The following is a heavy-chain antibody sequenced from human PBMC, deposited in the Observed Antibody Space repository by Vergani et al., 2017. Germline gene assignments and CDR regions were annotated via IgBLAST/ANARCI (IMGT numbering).Heavy chain of an antibody. V-gene: IGHV3-23*01. CDR1: GFTLSDYA. D-gene: IGHD3-3*01. CDR3: VRGGRGDHGDFWSRLGP. CDR2: ISGSGGNT. Sequence: EVQLLESGGGLGQPGGSLRLSCAASGFTLSDYAVTWVRQAPGKGLQWVSSISGSGGNTFYADSVKGRFSISRDNTVDMLSLQMNSLRPDDTAVYYCVRGGRGDHGDFWSRLGPWGQGTRVIVSS. J-gene: IGHJ5*02.